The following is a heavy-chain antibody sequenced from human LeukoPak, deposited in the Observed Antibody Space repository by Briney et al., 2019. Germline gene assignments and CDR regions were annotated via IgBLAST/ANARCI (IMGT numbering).Heavy chain of an antibody. V-gene: IGHV4-34*01. CDR3: ARSTYCSGGSCSHNWFDP. J-gene: IGHJ5*02. CDR1: GGSFSSYS. Sequence: SETLSLTCAVYGGSFSSYSWSWIRQPPGKGLEWIGEINHSGSTNYNPSLKSRVTISVDTSKNQFSLKLSSVTAADTAVYYCARSTYCSGGSCSHNWFDPWGQGTLVTVSS. D-gene: IGHD2-15*01. CDR2: INHSGST.